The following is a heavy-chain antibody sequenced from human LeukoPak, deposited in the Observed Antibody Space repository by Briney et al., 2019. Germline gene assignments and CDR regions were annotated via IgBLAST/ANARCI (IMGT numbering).Heavy chain of an antibody. V-gene: IGHV3-48*03. CDR1: GFNLSDYD. CDR2: VSSSGNII. D-gene: IGHD6-19*01. J-gene: IGHJ5*02. Sequence: GGSLRLSCAASGFNLSDYDINWVRQAPGKGLEWVSYVSSSGNIIYYADSVKGRFTISRDNAKNSLYLQVSSLRADDTAVYYCARGQWQFDLWGQGTLVTVSS. CDR3: ARGQWQFDL.